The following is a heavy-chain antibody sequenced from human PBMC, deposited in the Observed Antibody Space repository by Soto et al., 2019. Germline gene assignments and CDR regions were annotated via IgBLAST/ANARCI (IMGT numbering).Heavy chain of an antibody. Sequence: QVQLVESGGGMVQPGRSLRLSCAASGFTFSSYAMHWGRQAPGKGLEWVAVISYDGSYQYYADSVKGRFTISRDNSXNTLYLQMNSLRAEDAAMYYCARDGTSLVPGTMDVWGQGTTVTVSS. CDR1: GFTFSSYA. CDR3: ARDGTSLVPGTMDV. J-gene: IGHJ6*02. V-gene: IGHV3-30-3*01. CDR2: ISYDGSYQ. D-gene: IGHD1-1*01.